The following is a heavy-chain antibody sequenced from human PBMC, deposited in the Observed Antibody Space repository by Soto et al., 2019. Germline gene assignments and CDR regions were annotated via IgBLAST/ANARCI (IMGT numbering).Heavy chain of an antibody. V-gene: IGHV4-39*01. CDR3: TRHAIGVVVPAAIRN. J-gene: IGHJ4*02. CDR2: IYYTGTS. CDR1: GGSISSSSYY. Sequence: SETLSLTCAVSGGSISSSSYYWDWIRQPPGKGLEWIGTIYYTGTSNYNPSLKSRVTISVDTSKNQFSLNLSSVTAANTAVYYCTRHAIGVVVPAAIRNWGQGSLVTVSS. D-gene: IGHD2-15*01.